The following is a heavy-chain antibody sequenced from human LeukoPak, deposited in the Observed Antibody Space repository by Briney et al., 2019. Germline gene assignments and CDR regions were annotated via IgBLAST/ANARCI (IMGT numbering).Heavy chain of an antibody. Sequence: ASVKVSCKASGYTFTSYGISWVRQAPGQGLEWMGWISAYNGNTNYAQKPQGRVTMTTDTSTSTAYMELRSLRSDDTAVYYCARDPTNYDFWSGYHIYYMDVWGKGTTVTVSS. CDR3: ARDPTNYDFWSGYHIYYMDV. V-gene: IGHV1-18*01. J-gene: IGHJ6*03. CDR1: GYTFTSYG. D-gene: IGHD3-3*01. CDR2: ISAYNGNT.